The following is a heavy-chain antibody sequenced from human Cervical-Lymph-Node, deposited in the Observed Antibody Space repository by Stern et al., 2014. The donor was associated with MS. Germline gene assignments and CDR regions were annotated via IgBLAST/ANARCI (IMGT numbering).Heavy chain of an antibody. CDR3: AKDRRGGYNYLYGMDV. CDR2: TPYDGGNR. V-gene: IGHV3-30*18. CDR1: RFTFRSYG. J-gene: IGHJ6*02. D-gene: IGHD5-18*01. Sequence: VQLVESGGGVVQPGTSLRLSCTGSRFTFRSYGIHWVRQAPGQGLEWVSVTPYDGGNRQCADSVKGRFTISRDNSKNTVYLHLNSLRPEDTGVYHCAKDRRGGYNYLYGMDVWGQGTTVTVS.